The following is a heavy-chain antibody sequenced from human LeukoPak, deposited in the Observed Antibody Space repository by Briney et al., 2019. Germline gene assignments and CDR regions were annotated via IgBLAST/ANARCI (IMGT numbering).Heavy chain of an antibody. Sequence: GGSLRLSCAASGFTFSSYAMTWVRQAPGKGLEWVSAISGSGGSTYYADSVKGRFTISRDNSKNTLYLQMNSLRAEDTAVYYCAKDGGLDSSGWYPSRVYFDYWGQGTLVTVSS. J-gene: IGHJ4*02. D-gene: IGHD6-19*01. V-gene: IGHV3-23*01. CDR1: GFTFSSYA. CDR3: AKDGGLDSSGWYPSRVYFDY. CDR2: ISGSGGST.